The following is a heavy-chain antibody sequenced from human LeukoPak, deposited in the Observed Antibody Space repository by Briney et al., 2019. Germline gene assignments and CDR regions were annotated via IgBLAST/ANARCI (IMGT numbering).Heavy chain of an antibody. CDR3: AKLRTRSNDFWSGYSDY. CDR1: GFTFSSYS. CDR2: ISGSGGST. J-gene: IGHJ4*02. Sequence: PGGSLRLSCAASGFTFSSYSMSWVRQAPGKGLEWVSAISGSGGSTYYADSVKGRFTISRDNSKNTLYLQMNSLRAEDTAVYYCAKLRTRSNDFWSGYSDYWGQGTLVTVSS. D-gene: IGHD3-3*01. V-gene: IGHV3-23*01.